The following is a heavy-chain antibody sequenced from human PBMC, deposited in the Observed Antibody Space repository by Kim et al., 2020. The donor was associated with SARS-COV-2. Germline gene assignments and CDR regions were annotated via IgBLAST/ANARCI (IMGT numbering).Heavy chain of an antibody. CDR3: ARLQGSGSETFSDY. D-gene: IGHD3-10*01. V-gene: IGHV1-2*06. CDR2: INPKTSDT. J-gene: IGHJ4*02. CDR1: GYTFTGFF. Sequence: ASVKVSCKASGYTFTGFFMHWVRQAPGQGLEWMGRINPKTSDTTYAQNFQGRVTMTRDTSISTAYLDLSSLRADDTAVYYCARLQGSGSETFSDYWGQGTLVTVSS.